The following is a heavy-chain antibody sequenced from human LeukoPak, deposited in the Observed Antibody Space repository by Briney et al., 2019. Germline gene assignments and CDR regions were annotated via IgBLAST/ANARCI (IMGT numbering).Heavy chain of an antibody. Sequence: ASVKVSCKASGYTFTSYAMNWVRQAPGQGLEWMGWISAYNGNTNYAQKLQGRVTMTTDTSTSTAYMELRSLRSDDTAVYYCARGGLWFGESIEFDPWGQGTLVTVSS. J-gene: IGHJ5*02. CDR2: ISAYNGNT. CDR1: GYTFTSYA. V-gene: IGHV1-18*01. CDR3: ARGGLWFGESIEFDP. D-gene: IGHD3-10*01.